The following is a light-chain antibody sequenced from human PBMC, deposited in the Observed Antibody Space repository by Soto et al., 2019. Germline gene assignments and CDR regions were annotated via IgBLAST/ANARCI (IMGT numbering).Light chain of an antibody. CDR3: SSYRSSTVV. Sequence: QSALTQPASVSGSPGQSITMPCTGTSSDVGGYNYVSWYQQHPGKVPKLMIYDVSNRPSGVSNRFSGSKSGTTASLTISGLQAEDEADYYCSSYRSSTVVFGGGTKLTVL. CDR2: DVS. V-gene: IGLV2-14*01. J-gene: IGLJ2*01. CDR1: SSDVGGYNY.